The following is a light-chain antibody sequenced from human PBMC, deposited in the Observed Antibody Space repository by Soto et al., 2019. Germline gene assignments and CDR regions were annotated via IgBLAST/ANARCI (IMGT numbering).Light chain of an antibody. Sequence: EIVLTQSPATLSLSPGERATLSCRTSQSVGTSLAWYQQKPGQPPRLLIYDSSNRATGIPARFSGSGSGTDFTLTISSLEPEDFAVYYCQQYYSTRALTFGGGTKVEIK. CDR2: DSS. V-gene: IGKV3-11*01. CDR3: QQYYSTRALT. J-gene: IGKJ4*01. CDR1: QSVGTS.